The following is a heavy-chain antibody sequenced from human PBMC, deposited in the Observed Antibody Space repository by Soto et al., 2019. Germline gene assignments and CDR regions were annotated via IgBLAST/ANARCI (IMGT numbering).Heavy chain of an antibody. CDR2: ISGGGDTT. D-gene: IGHD3-10*01. V-gene: IGHV3-23*01. CDR1: GFTFNNYA. Sequence: EVQLLESGGGLVQPGGSLRLSCAASGFTFNNYAMTWVRQAPGNGLEWVSAISGGGDTTSYADSVKGRFTVSRDGSKNTLYLPMSSLRAEDTALYYCAKGRGGSGSLTPRVDFWGQETLVTVSA. J-gene: IGHJ4*01. CDR3: AKGRGGSGSLTPRVDF.